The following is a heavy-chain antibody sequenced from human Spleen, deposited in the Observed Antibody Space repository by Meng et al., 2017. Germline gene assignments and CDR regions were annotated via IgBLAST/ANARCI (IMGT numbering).Heavy chain of an antibody. CDR1: GGSISSSSYY. D-gene: IGHD2-2*01. J-gene: IGHJ4*02. Sequence: SETLSLTCTVSGGSISSSSYYWGWIRQPPGKGLEWLGSIYYSGSTYSNPSLMSRVTISVDTSKNQFSLKLSSVTAADTAVYYCARVTGYCSSTSCYRKFDYWGQGTLVTVSS. CDR3: ARVTGYCSSTSCYRKFDY. CDR2: IYYSGST. V-gene: IGHV4-39*07.